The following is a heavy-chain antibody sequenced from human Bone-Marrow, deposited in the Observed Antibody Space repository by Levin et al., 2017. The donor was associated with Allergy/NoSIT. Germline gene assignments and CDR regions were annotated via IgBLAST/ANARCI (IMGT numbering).Heavy chain of an antibody. CDR3: ARIWGGGYNYGPLDY. Sequence: GASVKVSCTASGYTFTGYFMHWVRQAPGQGLEWMGWINPNSGGTYYAPKFQGRVTMTRDSSITTAYMELSRLKSDDTAIYYCARIWGGGYNYGPLDYWGQGAPVIVSS. V-gene: IGHV1-2*02. CDR2: INPNSGGT. CDR1: GYTFTGYF. D-gene: IGHD5-18*01. J-gene: IGHJ4*02.